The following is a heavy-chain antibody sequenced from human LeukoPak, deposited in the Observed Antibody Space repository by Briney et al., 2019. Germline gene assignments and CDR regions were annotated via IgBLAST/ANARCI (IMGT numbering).Heavy chain of an antibody. D-gene: IGHD6-13*01. CDR2: INHSGST. V-gene: IGHV4-34*01. J-gene: IGHJ4*02. CDR3: ARTPGIAAAGHET. Sequence: SETLSLTCAVYGGSFSGYYWSWIRQPPGKGLEWIGEINHSGSTNYNPSLKSRVTISVDTSKNQFSLKLSSVTAADTAVYYCARTPGIAAAGHETWGQGTLVTVSS. CDR1: GGSFSGYY.